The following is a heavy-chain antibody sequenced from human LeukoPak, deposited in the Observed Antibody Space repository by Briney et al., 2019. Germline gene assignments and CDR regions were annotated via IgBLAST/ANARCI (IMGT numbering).Heavy chain of an antibody. CDR3: AADLIAVTGSWY. CDR2: IAVDSGNT. J-gene: IGHJ4*02. CDR1: GFTFNSSA. Sequence: SVKVSCKASGFTFNSSAMQWVRQARRQRPEWIGWIAVDSGNTNYAQKFQERVTITRDMFTNTVHLELSGLRSEDTAVYYCAADLIAVTGSWYWGQGTLVSVSS. D-gene: IGHD6-19*01. V-gene: IGHV1-58*02.